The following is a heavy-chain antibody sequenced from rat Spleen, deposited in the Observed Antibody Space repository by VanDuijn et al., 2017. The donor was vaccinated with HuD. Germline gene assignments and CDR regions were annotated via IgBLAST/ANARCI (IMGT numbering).Heavy chain of an antibody. CDR1: GFSLTSHH. Sequence: QVQLKESGPGLVQPSQTLSLTCTVSGFSLTSHHVSWVRQPPGKGLEWMGGIWGDGSTNYNSALKSRLSISRDTSKSQVFLKMNSLQTEDTAIYFCTRPNYGGYGVWGPGTMVTVSS. J-gene: IGHJ1*01. CDR2: IWGDGST. V-gene: IGHV2-43*01. D-gene: IGHD1-11*01. CDR3: TRPNYGGYGV.